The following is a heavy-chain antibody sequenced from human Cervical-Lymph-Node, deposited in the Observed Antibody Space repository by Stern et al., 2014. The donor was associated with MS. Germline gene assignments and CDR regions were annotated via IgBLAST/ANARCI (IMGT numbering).Heavy chain of an antibody. CDR2: IYHSGST. CDR1: GGSISSGGYS. D-gene: IGHD4-17*01. J-gene: IGHJ3*02. Sequence: QLQLQESGSGLVKPSQTLSLTCDVSGGSISSGGYSWSWIRQPPGKGLEWIGYIYHSGSTYYHPSLQSRVPISVDRSKNQFSLKLSSVTAADTAVYYCARSSTVTPNAFDIWGQGTMVTVSS. CDR3: ARSSTVTPNAFDI. V-gene: IGHV4-30-2*01.